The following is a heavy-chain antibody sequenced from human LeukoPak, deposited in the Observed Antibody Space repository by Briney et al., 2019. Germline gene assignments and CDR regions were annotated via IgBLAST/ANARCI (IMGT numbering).Heavy chain of an antibody. V-gene: IGHV3-53*01. CDR1: GFTVSSND. D-gene: IGHD3-22*01. CDR3: ARALFRYDSSGYSYYYYYYMDV. CDR2: IYSGGSP. Sequence: PGGSLRLSCAASGFTVSSNDMSWVRQAPGKGLEWVSVIYSGGSPYYADSVKGRFTISRDNSKNTLYLQMNSLRAEDTAVYYCARALFRYDSSGYSYYYYYYMDVWGKGTTVTVSS. J-gene: IGHJ6*03.